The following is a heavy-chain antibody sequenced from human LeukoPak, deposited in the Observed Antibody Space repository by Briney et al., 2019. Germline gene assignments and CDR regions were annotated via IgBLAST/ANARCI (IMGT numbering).Heavy chain of an antibody. J-gene: IGHJ5*02. D-gene: IGHD5-18*01. CDR3: ARGSGYRKNWFDP. Sequence: ASVKVSCKASGYTFTSYDINWVRQAPGQGLEWMGWINPNSGGTNYAQKFQGRVTMTRDTSISTAYMELSRLRSDDMAVYYCARGSGYRKNWFDPWGQGTLVTVSS. V-gene: IGHV1-2*02. CDR1: GYTFTSYD. CDR2: INPNSGGT.